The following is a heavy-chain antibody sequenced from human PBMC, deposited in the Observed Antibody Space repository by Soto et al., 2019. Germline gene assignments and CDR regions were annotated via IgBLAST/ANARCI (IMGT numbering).Heavy chain of an antibody. CDR1: GGSISSSNYY. CDR3: ATRRDGYIDNWCDP. CDR2: IYYSGST. D-gene: IGHD5-12*01. Sequence: PSETLSLTCTVSGGSISSSNYYWGWIRQPPGKGLEWIGNIYYSGSTYYNPSLKSRVTLSVDTSKNQISLKLTSVTAADTAVYYCATRRDGYIDNWCDPWGQGILAT. V-gene: IGHV4-39*01. J-gene: IGHJ5*02.